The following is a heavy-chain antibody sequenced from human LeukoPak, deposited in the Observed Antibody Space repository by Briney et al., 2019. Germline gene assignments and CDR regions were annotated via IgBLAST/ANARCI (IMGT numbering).Heavy chain of an antibody. CDR3: ARALTTLTYEGY. D-gene: IGHD1-1*01. J-gene: IGHJ4*02. CDR2: ISGSNSYI. CDR1: GFTFSSYS. V-gene: IGHV3-21*01. Sequence: GGSLRLSCAASGFTFSSYSMSWVRQAPGKGLEWVSSISGSNSYIFYADSVKGRFTVSRDNAKDSLYLQMNSLRAEDTAVYYCARALTTLTYEGYWGQGTLVTVSS.